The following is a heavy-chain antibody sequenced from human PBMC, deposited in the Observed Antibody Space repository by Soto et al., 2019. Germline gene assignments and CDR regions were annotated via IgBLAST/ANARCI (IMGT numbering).Heavy chain of an antibody. J-gene: IGHJ6*02. V-gene: IGHV1-46*04. Sequence: QVQLVQSGAEVKKPGASVKVSCKASGYTFTSYYMHWVRQAPGQGLEWMGIINPSGGSTSYAQKLQGRDTMTRDTSTSTVYIELSSLRSEDTAVYYCARDERITIIAQNYYYGMDVWGQGTKVTVSS. CDR3: ARDERITIIAQNYYYGMDV. CDR1: GYTFTSYY. D-gene: IGHD3-22*01. CDR2: INPSGGST.